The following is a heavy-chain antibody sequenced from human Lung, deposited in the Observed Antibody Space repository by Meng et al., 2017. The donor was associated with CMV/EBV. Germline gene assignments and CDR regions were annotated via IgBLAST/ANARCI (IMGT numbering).Heavy chain of an antibody. J-gene: IGHJ4*02. Sequence: QVQLQEPGPGLARPSGTLSLTCGVSGVSISSNIRWTWVRQPPGKGLEWIGDIDDSGSTNYNPSLNSRISISLDKSKNHFSLKVNSVTAADTAVYYCARGKQDAWELLAYWGQGALVTVSS. CDR2: IDDSGST. V-gene: IGHV4-4*02. D-gene: IGHD1-26*01. CDR1: GVSISSNIR. CDR3: ARGKQDAWELLAY.